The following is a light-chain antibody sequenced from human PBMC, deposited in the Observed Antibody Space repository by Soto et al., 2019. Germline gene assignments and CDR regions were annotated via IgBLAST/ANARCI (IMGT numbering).Light chain of an antibody. Sequence: SYELTQPPSVSVAPGQTARITCGGINIGRKSVDWYQQKPGQAPVLVVYDDTDRPSGIPERFSGSNSGNTAALTISRVEAGDEADYYCQVWDSSSDHYVFATGTKVTVL. CDR1: NIGRKS. CDR3: QVWDSSSDHYV. J-gene: IGLJ1*01. V-gene: IGLV3-21*02. CDR2: DDT.